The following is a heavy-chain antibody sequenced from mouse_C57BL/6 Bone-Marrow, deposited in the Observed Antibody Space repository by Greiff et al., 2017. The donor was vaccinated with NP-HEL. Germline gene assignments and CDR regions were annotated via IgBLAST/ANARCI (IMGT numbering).Heavy chain of an antibody. V-gene: IGHV1-69*01. CDR3: ARSGYSNYEDLYFDV. Sequence: QVQLKQPGAELVMPGASVKLSCKASGYTFTSYWMHWVKQRPGQGLEWIGEIDPSDSYTNYNQKFKGKSTLTVDKSSSTAYMQLSSLTSEDSAVYYWARSGYSNYEDLYFDVWGTGTTVTVSS. CDR1: GYTFTSYW. CDR2: IDPSDSYT. D-gene: IGHD2-5*01. J-gene: IGHJ1*03.